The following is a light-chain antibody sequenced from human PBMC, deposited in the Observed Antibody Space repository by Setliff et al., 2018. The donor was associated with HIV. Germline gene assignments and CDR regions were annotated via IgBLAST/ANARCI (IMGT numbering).Light chain of an antibody. V-gene: IGLV2-14*01. J-gene: IGLJ1*01. Sequence: QSVLTQPASVSGSPGQSITISRTGTSSDVGTYNAVYWYQQHPGKAPKLMIYDVSTRPSGVSNRFSGSKSGNTASLTISGLQTEDEADYYCSSYTSSSTDVFGTGTKVTVL. CDR3: SSYTSSSTDV. CDR1: SSDVGTYNA. CDR2: DVS.